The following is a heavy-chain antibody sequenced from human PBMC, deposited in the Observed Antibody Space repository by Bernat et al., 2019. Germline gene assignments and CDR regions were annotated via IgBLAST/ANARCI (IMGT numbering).Heavy chain of an antibody. CDR3: AKGSSWTATGENDAFDI. CDR2: MNPNSGNT. CDR1: GYTFTSYD. D-gene: IGHD6-13*01. Sequence: QVQLVQSGAEVKKPGASVKVSCKASGYTFTSYDINWVRQATGQGLEWMGWMNPNSGNTGYAQKFQGRVTMTRNTSISTAYMELSSLRSEDTALYYCAKGSSWTATGENDAFDIWGQGTMVTVSS. V-gene: IGHV1-8*01. J-gene: IGHJ3*02.